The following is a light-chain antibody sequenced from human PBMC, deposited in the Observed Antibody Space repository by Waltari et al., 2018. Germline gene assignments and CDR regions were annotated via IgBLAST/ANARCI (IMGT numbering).Light chain of an antibody. J-gene: IGLJ1*01. CDR1: STDLASYNL. V-gene: IGLV2-23*01. Sequence: QSALSQPASVSGSPGQSLTITCTGASTDLASYNLVAWYQHHPNRAPKLIIYEATKRPSGISHRVSGAKSGATASLRISGRQADDEADYYCCSYTGSSTSYGCGGGTKVTVL. CDR3: CSYTGSSTSYG. CDR2: EAT.